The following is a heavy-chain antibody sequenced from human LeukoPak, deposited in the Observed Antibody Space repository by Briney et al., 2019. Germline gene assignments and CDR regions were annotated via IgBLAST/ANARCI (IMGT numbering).Heavy chain of an antibody. CDR3: ASRWGYSFDH. D-gene: IGHD3-16*01. J-gene: IGHJ4*02. CDR2: ISDSGGTT. V-gene: IGHV3-23*01. CDR1: GISFSSYV. Sequence: PGGSLRLSCAASGISFSSYVMSWVRQAPGKGLEWVSVISDSGGTTYYADSVKGRFTISRDNSKNTLYLQMNSQRAVDTAIYYCASRWGYSFDHWGQGTLVTVSS.